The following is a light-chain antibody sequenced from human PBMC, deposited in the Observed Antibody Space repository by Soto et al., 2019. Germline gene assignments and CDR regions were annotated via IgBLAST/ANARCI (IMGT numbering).Light chain of an antibody. Sequence: DIQMTQSPSTLSASVGDRVTITCRASQSISGWLAWYQQXPGKAPKLLIYAASSLQSGVPSRCSGSGSRTDFTITISSLQPEDFATYYYQQSYNRITFGQGTRLEIK. CDR1: QSISGW. J-gene: IGKJ5*01. CDR3: QQSYNRIT. V-gene: IGKV1-39*01. CDR2: AAS.